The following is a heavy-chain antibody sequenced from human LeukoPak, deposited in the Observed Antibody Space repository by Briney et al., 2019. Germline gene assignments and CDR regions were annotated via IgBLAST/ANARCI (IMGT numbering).Heavy chain of an antibody. V-gene: IGHV1-69*04. J-gene: IGHJ4*02. CDR1: GGTSTSHA. CDR2: IIPNLGTT. Sequence: ASVKVSCKASGGTSTSHAISWVRQAPGQGLEWMGRIIPNLGTTNRAQNFQDRVTLTADKSTNTACMELTSLTSDDTAVYYCATTNDGGGYQWGDFFDFWGQGTLVTVSS. CDR3: ATTNDGGGYQWGDFFDF. D-gene: IGHD3-22*01.